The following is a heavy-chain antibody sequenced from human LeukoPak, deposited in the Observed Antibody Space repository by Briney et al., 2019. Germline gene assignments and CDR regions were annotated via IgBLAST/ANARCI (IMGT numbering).Heavy chain of an antibody. V-gene: IGHV3-9*01. CDR2: ISWNSGSI. D-gene: IGHD3-22*01. Sequence: GRSLRLSCAASGFTFDDYAMHWVRQAPGKGLEWVSGISWNSGSIGYADSVKGRFTISRDNAKNSLYLQMNSLRAEDTAVYYCARMTEIVVVITLDYWGQGTLVTVSS. CDR1: GFTFDDYA. CDR3: ARMTEIVVVITLDY. J-gene: IGHJ4*02.